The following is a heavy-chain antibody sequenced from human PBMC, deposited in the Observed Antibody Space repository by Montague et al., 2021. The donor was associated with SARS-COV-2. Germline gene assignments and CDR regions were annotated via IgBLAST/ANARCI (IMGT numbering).Heavy chain of an antibody. CDR3: ARVISRQNNIVVVGLYYFDY. D-gene: IGHD2-15*01. CDR1: GGSISSSSCY. J-gene: IGHJ4*02. V-gene: IGHV4-39*07. Sequence: SETLSLTCTVSGGSISSSSCYWGWIRQPPGKGLEWIGSIYYSGSTYYNPSLKSRVTISVDTSKNQFSLKLSSVTAADTAVYYCARVISRQNNIVVVGLYYFDYWGQGTLVTVSS. CDR2: IYYSGST.